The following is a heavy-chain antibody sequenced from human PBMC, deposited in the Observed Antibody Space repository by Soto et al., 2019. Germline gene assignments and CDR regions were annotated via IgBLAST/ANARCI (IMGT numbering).Heavy chain of an antibody. J-gene: IGHJ3*02. CDR1: GFTVSNYG. CDR2: IWYDGNNK. V-gene: IGHV3-33*01. Sequence: QVHLVESGGGVVQPGGSLRLSCAASGFTVSNYGMHWVRQAPGKGLEWVAVIWYDGNNKSYRDSLKGRFTISRDNSKNTVDLKMSSLRGEDTAVYYCARGDAWTDEAFDIWGQGTMVTVSS. CDR3: ARGDAWTDEAFDI. D-gene: IGHD5-12*01.